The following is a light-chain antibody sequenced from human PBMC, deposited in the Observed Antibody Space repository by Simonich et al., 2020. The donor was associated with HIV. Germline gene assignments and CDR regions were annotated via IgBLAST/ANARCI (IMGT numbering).Light chain of an antibody. Sequence: SYELTQPPSVSVSPGQTASITCSGAKLGDKYACWSQQKPGQSPVLVIYHNSKRPSGIPERFSGSNSGNTATLTISGTQAMDEADYYCQAWDSSTAWVFGGGTKLTVL. CDR2: HNS. CDR1: KLGDKY. CDR3: QAWDSSTAWV. V-gene: IGLV3-1*01. J-gene: IGLJ3*02.